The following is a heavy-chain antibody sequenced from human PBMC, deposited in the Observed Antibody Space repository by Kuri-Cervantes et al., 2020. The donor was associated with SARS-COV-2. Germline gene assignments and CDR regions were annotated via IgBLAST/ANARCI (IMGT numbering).Heavy chain of an antibody. Sequence: GESLKISCAASAFTFSSCSMNRARQAPGKGLEWVSLIYSGGHTDYAESVKGRFTISRDNSRNTVYLQMNSLRTEDTAVYYCALETFDYWGQGTLVTVSS. CDR2: IYSGGHT. CDR3: ALETFDY. V-gene: IGHV3-66*02. D-gene: IGHD5-24*01. CDR1: AFTFSSCS. J-gene: IGHJ4*02.